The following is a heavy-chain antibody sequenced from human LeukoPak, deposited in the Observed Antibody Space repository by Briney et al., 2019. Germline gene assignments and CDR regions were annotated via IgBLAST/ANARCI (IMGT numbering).Heavy chain of an antibody. Sequence: ASVKVSCKTSGYTFTGYYLHWVRQAPGQGLEWVGWIRPNSGGTKNAQKFQGRVTMTRDTSISTAYMELNRLTSDDTAVYYCATYSNSTLQYYYGLDVWGQGTTVTVSS. V-gene: IGHV1-2*02. CDR3: ATYSNSTLQYYYGLDV. J-gene: IGHJ6*02. CDR1: GYTFTGYY. CDR2: IRPNSGGT. D-gene: IGHD6-6*01.